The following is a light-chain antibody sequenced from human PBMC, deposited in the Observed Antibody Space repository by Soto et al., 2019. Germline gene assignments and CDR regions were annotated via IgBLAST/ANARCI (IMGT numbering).Light chain of an antibody. CDR2: GAS. Sequence: EVIMTQSPTTLSVSPGAKVTLSCRASQSVSSHLAWYQQRPGQPPRLVISGASSRATGIPARFSAGGSGTEVFLTISSLQSEDSAVYFCQQYHNWPLTFGPGTKVEFK. CDR1: QSVSSH. V-gene: IGKV3-15*01. CDR3: QQYHNWPLT. J-gene: IGKJ3*01.